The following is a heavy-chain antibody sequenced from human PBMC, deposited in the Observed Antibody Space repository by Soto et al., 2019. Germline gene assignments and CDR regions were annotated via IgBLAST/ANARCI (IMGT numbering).Heavy chain of an antibody. Sequence: GGSLRLSCAASGFTFSSYGMHWVRQAPGKGLEWVAVISYDGSNKYYADSVKGRFTISRDNSKNTLYLQMNSLRAEDTAVYYCAKDAMGSYDILTGHLHYWGQGTLVTVSS. CDR2: ISYDGSNK. V-gene: IGHV3-30*18. D-gene: IGHD3-9*01. CDR3: AKDAMGSYDILTGHLHY. J-gene: IGHJ4*02. CDR1: GFTFSSYG.